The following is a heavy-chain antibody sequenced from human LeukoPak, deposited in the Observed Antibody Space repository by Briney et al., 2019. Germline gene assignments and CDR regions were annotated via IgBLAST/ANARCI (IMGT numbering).Heavy chain of an antibody. D-gene: IGHD6-13*01. V-gene: IGHV3-33*01. CDR1: GFTFSSYG. CDR2: IWYDGSNK. Sequence: GGSLRLSCAASGFTFSSYGMHWVRQAPGKGLEWVAVIWYDGSNKYYADSVKGRFTISRDNSKNTLYLQMNSLRAEDTAVYYCARSAYSSSWYWLDYFDYWGQGTLVTVSS. CDR3: ARSAYSSSWYWLDYFDY. J-gene: IGHJ4*02.